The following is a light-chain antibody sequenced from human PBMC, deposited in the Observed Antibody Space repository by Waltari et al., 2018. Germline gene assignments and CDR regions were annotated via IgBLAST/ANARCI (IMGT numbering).Light chain of an antibody. CDR3: QQSYSTPWT. J-gene: IGKJ1*01. V-gene: IGKV1-39*01. CDR2: AAS. CDR1: QSISSY. Sequence: DIQMTPSPSSLSASVGDRVTITCRASQSISSYFNWYQQKPGKAPKLLIYAASSLQSGVPSSFSGSGSETDFTLTISSLQAGDFATYYGQQSYSTPWTFGQGTKVEIK.